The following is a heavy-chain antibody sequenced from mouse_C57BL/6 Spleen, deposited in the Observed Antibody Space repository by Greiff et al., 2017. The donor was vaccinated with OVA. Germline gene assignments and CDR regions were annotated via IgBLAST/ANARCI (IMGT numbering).Heavy chain of an antibody. CDR3: ARGDLLLQYFDV. J-gene: IGHJ1*03. CDR1: GYTFTSYW. Sequence: QVQLKQPGTELVKPGASVKLSCKASGYTFTSYWMHWVKQRPGQGLEWIGNINPSNGGTNYNEKFKSKATLTVDKSSSTAYMQLSSLTSEDSAVYYCARGDLLLQYFDVWGTGTTVTVSS. V-gene: IGHV1-53*01. CDR2: INPSNGGT. D-gene: IGHD1-1*01.